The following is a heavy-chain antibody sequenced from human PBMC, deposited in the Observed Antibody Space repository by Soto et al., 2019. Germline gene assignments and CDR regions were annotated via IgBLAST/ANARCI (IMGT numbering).Heavy chain of an antibody. CDR3: AKENTFFGEVTRGWRAFDV. Sequence: QVQLVQSGAEVKKPGSSVKVSCKASGDTFITYAIGWVRQAPGQGLEWMGGINPIFGKPDYSQKFQGRVTITADESMTTVYMELSNLTSEDAALYYCAKENTFFGEVTRGWRAFDVWGQGSMIIVSS. J-gene: IGHJ3*01. CDR2: INPIFGKP. CDR1: GDTFITYA. D-gene: IGHD3-3*01. V-gene: IGHV1-69*01.